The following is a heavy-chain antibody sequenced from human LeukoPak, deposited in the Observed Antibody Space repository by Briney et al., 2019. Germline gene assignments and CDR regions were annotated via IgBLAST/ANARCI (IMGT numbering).Heavy chain of an antibody. D-gene: IGHD3-22*01. CDR2: IYYSGST. V-gene: IGHV4-39*01. CDR1: GGSISSEHYY. Sequence: SETLTLTCTVSGGSISSEHYYWAWIRQPPGKGLEWIASIYYSGSTYYSPSLKSRVTISVDTSKNQFSLKLSSVTAADTAVYYCARHHSSVTAFDIWGQGTMVTVSS. CDR3: ARHHSSVTAFDI. J-gene: IGHJ3*02.